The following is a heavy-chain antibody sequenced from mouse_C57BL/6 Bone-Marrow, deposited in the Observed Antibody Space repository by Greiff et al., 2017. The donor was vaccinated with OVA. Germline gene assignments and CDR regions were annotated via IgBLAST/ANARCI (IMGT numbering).Heavy chain of an antibody. CDR3: ARGYF. J-gene: IGHJ2*01. CDR1: GYAFSSYW. CDR2: IPTLHAHT. V-gene: IGHV1-80*01. Sequence: QVQLQQSGAELVKPGASVEGAWKASGYAFSSYWMNWVKQRHAPCLEWIGQIPTLHAHTNHNGKFKGKATLTADKSSSTAYMQLSSLTSEDSAAYFVARGYFWGQGTTLTVSS.